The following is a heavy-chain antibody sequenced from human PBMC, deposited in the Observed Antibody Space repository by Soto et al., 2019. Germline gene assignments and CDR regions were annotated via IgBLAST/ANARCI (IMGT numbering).Heavy chain of an antibody. V-gene: IGHV3-21*01. CDR2: ISSSSSYI. Sequence: PGGSLRLSCAASGFTFSSYSMNWVRQAPGKGLEWVSSISSSSSYIYYADSVKGRFTISRDNAKNSLYLQMNSLRAEDTAVYYCARDLHYYDSSGYYLDRGPYYHYGMDVWGQGTTVTVSS. D-gene: IGHD3-22*01. CDR1: GFTFSSYS. J-gene: IGHJ6*02. CDR3: ARDLHYYDSSGYYLDRGPYYHYGMDV.